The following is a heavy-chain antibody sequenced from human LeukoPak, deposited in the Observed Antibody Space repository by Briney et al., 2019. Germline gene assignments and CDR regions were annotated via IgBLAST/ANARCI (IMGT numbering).Heavy chain of an antibody. D-gene: IGHD3-22*01. J-gene: IGHJ4*02. CDR2: IYPGDSDT. V-gene: IGHV5-51*01. Sequence: RGESLKISCKGSGYSFTSYWIGWVRQMPGKGLEWMGIIYPGDSDTRYSPSFQGQVTISADKSISTAYLQWSSLKASVTARYYCARVTYYYDSSGYYYLDYWGQGTLVTVSS. CDR1: GYSFTSYW. CDR3: ARVTYYYDSSGYYYLDY.